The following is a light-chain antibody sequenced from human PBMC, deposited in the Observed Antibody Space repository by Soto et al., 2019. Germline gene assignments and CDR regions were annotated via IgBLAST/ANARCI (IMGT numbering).Light chain of an antibody. CDR2: GAS. Sequence: TEMTQSPATLSVSPGERATLSCRASQSVGSHLAWYQQKPGQAPRLLIYGASTRATGIPARFSGSGSGRDFTLTISSLRPEDIATYFCQQSYTSPPWTFGQGTKVDIK. V-gene: IGKV3-15*01. CDR1: QSVGSH. CDR3: QQSYTSPPWT. J-gene: IGKJ1*01.